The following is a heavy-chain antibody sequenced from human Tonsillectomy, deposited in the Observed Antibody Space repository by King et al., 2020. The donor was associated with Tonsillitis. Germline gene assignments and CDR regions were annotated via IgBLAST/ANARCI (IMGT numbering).Heavy chain of an antibody. Sequence: VQLVESGGGLVKPGGSLRLSCAASGFTFSSYSMNWVRQAPGKGLEWVSSISSSSSYIYYADSVKGRFTISRDNAKNSLYLQMNSLRAEDTAVYYCARDSRLRVRFDYWGQGTLVTVSS. CDR1: GFTFSSYS. J-gene: IGHJ4*02. D-gene: IGHD5-12*01. CDR2: ISSSSSYI. V-gene: IGHV3-21*01. CDR3: ARDSRLRVRFDY.